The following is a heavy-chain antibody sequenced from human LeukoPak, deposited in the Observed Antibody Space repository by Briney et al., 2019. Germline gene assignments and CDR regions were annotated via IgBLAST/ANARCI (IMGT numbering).Heavy chain of an antibody. CDR2: ISSSGST. CDR1: GDSISSGDYY. D-gene: IGHD6-13*01. Sequence: SETLSLTYTVSGDSISSGDYYWSWIRQPAGKGLEWIGRISSSGSTNYNPSLKSRVTISVDTSKNQFSLKLSSVTAADTAVYYCANCIYSSSWYWGDYWGQGTLVTVSS. J-gene: IGHJ4*02. V-gene: IGHV4-61*02. CDR3: ANCIYSSSWYWGDY.